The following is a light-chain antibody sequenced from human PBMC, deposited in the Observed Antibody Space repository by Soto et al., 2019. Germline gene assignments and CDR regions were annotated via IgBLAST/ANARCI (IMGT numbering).Light chain of an antibody. Sequence: EVVMTQSPATLSVSPGDRATLSCRASQSVDTNVVWYQQKPGQPPRLLVHSASIRATGVPARFTGIGPGTDFTLTISGLQSDDFAIYYCQQYYNWPPYTFGQGTRLQIK. CDR1: QSVDTN. CDR2: SAS. J-gene: IGKJ2*01. V-gene: IGKV3-15*01. CDR3: QQYYNWPPYT.